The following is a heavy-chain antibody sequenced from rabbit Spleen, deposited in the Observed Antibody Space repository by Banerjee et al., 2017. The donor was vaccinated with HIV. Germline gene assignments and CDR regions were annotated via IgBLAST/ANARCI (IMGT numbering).Heavy chain of an antibody. CDR1: GFDFSSYG. V-gene: IGHV1S47*01. D-gene: IGHD8-1*01. CDR3: ARDTGTSFSTYGMDL. J-gene: IGHJ6*01. CDR2: IDPVFGIT. Sequence: QEQLVESGGGLVQPGGSLKLSCKASGFDFSSYGVSWVRQAPGKGLEWIGYIDPVFGITYVANWVTGRFTFSSHNAQNTLFLQLNSLTAADTATYFCARDTGTSFSTYGMDLWGPGTLVTVS.